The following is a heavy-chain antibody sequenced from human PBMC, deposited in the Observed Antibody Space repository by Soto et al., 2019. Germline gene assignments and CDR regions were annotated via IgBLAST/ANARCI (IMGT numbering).Heavy chain of an antibody. CDR1: GGTFSSYA. CDR3: AKHKSDYYDSSGPRYYFDY. CDR2: IIPIFGTA. D-gene: IGHD3-22*01. Sequence: SVKVSCKASGGTFSSYAISWVRQAPGQGLEWMGGIIPIFGTANYAQKFQGRVTITADESTSTAYMELSSLRSEDTAVYYCAKHKSDYYDSSGPRYYFDYWG. V-gene: IGHV1-69*13. J-gene: IGHJ4*01.